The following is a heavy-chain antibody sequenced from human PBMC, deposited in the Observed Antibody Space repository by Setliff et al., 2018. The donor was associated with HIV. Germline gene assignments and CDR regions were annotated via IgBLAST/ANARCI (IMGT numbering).Heavy chain of an antibody. CDR2: IYYSGST. V-gene: IGHV4-59*11. D-gene: IGHD3-3*01. Sequence: PSETLSLTCTVSGGSISSHHWSWIRQPPGKGLEWIGYIYYSGSTNYNPSLKSRVTISVDTSKNQFSLKLSSVTAADTAVYYCARGDNFWSGYNFWGQGTMVTVSS. J-gene: IGHJ3*01. CDR1: GGSISSHH. CDR3: ARGDNFWSGYNF.